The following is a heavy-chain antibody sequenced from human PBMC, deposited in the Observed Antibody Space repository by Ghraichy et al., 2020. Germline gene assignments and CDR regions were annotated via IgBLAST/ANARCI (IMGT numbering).Heavy chain of an antibody. J-gene: IGHJ4*02. CDR1: GGSISDSCYH. CDR3: ARLEYVSY. CDR2: IYYSENT. Sequence: SETLSLTCTVSGGSISDSCYHWVWIRQPPGKGLEWIGSLYCRGSIYYSENTFYNPSLKSRITMSVDTSKNQFYLKVNSVTAADTAVYYCARLEYVSYWGQGTLVTVSS. D-gene: IGHD3-16*01. V-gene: IGHV4-39*01.